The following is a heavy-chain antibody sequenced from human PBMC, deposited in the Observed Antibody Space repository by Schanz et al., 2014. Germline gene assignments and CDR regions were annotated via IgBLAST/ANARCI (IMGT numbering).Heavy chain of an antibody. CDR2: INIDGSST. CDR1: GFTFSSYW. J-gene: IGHJ4*02. Sequence: EVQLVESGGGFVQPGGSLRLSCAASGFTFSSYWMHWVRQVPGMGLVWVSRINIDGSSTTYADSVKGRFTISRDNAKNTLYLQMNSLRAEDTAVYYCARVGRATVATPFDYWGQGTLVTVSS. V-gene: IGHV3-74*01. D-gene: IGHD4-17*01. CDR3: ARVGRATVATPFDY.